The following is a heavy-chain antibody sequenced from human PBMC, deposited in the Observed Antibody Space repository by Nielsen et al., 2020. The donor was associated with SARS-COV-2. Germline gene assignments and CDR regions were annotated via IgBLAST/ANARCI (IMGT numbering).Heavy chain of an antibody. D-gene: IGHD3-3*01. J-gene: IGHJ4*02. Sequence: SETLSLTCTVSGGSISSGGYYWSWIRQHPGKGLEWIGYIYYSGSTYYNPSLKSRVTISVDTSKNQFSLKLTSVTAADAAVYFCARGVLMSGYAFDSWGQGTLITVSS. CDR2: IYYSGST. V-gene: IGHV4-31*03. CDR1: GGSISSGGYY. CDR3: ARGVLMSGYAFDS.